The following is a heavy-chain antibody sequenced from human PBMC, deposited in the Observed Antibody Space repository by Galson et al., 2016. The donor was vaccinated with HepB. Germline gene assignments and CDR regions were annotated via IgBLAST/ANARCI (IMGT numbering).Heavy chain of an antibody. J-gene: IGHJ6*04. D-gene: IGHD1-26*01. CDR2: ISRSGDST. CDR3: VQGSTAPAV. V-gene: IGHV3-23*01. Sequence: SLRLSCAASGFTFSNYGMTWVRQAPGKGLEVVSSISRSGDSTDYADSVKGRFTISRDNSKNTLSLQMNSLPADETAIYYCVQGSTAPAVWGKGTTVTVSS. CDR1: GFTFSNYG.